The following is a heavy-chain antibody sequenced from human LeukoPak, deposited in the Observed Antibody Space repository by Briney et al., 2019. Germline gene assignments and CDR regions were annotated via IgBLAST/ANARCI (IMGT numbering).Heavy chain of an antibody. J-gene: IGHJ4*02. Sequence: GGSLRLSCAASGFTFSSYAMSWVRQPPGKGLEWVSPISGSGGRTDYADSVKGRFTISKDNSKNTLYLQMNSLRAEDTAVYYCVSEFHIVVVPAVTGRDFWGQGTLVTVSS. D-gene: IGHD2-2*01. V-gene: IGHV3-23*01. CDR3: VSEFHIVVVPAVTGRDF. CDR2: ISGSGGRT. CDR1: GFTFSSYA.